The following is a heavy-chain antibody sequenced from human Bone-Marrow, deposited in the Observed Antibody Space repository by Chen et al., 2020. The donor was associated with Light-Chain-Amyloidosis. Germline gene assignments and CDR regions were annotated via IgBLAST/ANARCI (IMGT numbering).Heavy chain of an antibody. Sequence: EVQLEQSGPEVKKPGESLKISCKGSGYTFPNYWIGWVRQMPGKGLEWSGVIYPYYSDARYSPSFAGQVTISADKSITTAYLQWRSLKASDTALYYCSRRRDGYNFDYWGQGTLVTVSS. J-gene: IGHJ4*02. CDR2: IYPYYSDA. D-gene: IGHD5-12*01. CDR1: GYTFPNYW. V-gene: IGHV5-51*01. CDR3: SRRRDGYNFDY.